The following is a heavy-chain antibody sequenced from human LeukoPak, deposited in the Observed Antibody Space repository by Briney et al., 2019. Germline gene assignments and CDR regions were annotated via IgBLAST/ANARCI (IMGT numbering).Heavy chain of an antibody. Sequence: SETLSLTCTVSGGCISSSSYYWGWIRQPPGKGLEWFGSIYYSGSTYYDPSLKSRVTISVDTSKNQFSLKLSSVTAADTAVYYCASQPSGSYYYYYYMDVWGKGTTVTVSS. D-gene: IGHD1-26*01. CDR3: ASQPSGSYYYYYYMDV. J-gene: IGHJ6*03. V-gene: IGHV4-39*07. CDR1: GGCISSSSYY. CDR2: IYYSGST.